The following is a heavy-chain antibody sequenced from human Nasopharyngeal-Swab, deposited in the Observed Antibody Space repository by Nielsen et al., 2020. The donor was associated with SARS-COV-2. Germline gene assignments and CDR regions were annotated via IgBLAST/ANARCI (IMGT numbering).Heavy chain of an antibody. CDR3: ARVLSRTSPYGMDV. CDR2: VGTAGDT. V-gene: IGHV3-13*01. CDR1: GFTFNDYD. D-gene: IGHD2-2*01. Sequence: GESLKISCAPSGFTFNDYDIYWVRRTAGAGLEWVSSVGTAGDTHYQDSVQGRFTISRENAKNYVFLQMDSLRVGDTGIYFCARVLSRTSPYGMDVWGRGTQVTVSS. J-gene: IGHJ6*01.